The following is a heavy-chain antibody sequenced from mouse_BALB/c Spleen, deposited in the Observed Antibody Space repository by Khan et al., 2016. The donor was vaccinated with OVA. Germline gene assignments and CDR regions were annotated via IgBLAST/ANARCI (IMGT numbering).Heavy chain of an antibody. D-gene: IGHD1-1*02. Sequence: QIQLVQSGPELKKPGETVKISCKASGYTFTNYGMNWVKQAPGKGLKWMGWINTYTGEPTYADDFKGRFVFSLETSASTAYLQINNLKNEDTATYFCASGGCWCFDVWGAGTTVTVSS. V-gene: IGHV9-3-1*01. CDR1: GYTFTNYG. CDR2: INTYTGEP. J-gene: IGHJ1*01. CDR3: ASGGCWCFDV.